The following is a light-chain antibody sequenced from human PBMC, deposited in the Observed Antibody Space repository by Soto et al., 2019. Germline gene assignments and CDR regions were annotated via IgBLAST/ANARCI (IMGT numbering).Light chain of an antibody. CDR1: QSINKN. J-gene: IGKJ3*01. V-gene: IGKV3-15*01. CDR3: IQSNASAPFT. Sequence: EIVMTQSPATLSVSPGGSATVSCRASQSINKNLAWYQQRPGPATRLLIYGASTKATGIPARFSGRGSGTDLTLTISSLQSEDGAIYCCIQSNASAPFTFGPGNKVDI. CDR2: GAS.